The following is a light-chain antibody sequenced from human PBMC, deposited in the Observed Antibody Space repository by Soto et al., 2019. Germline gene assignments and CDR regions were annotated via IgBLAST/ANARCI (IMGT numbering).Light chain of an antibody. CDR1: QNVSDW. Sequence: DIQMTQSPSSLFPSIGDRVTSTCRASQNVSDWLAWYLHQPGKAPKLLLYKASTLESGVPSRFSGSGSGTDFTLTIISLQPDDLGTHYCQQYNTYPLTFGGGTKVQI. V-gene: IGKV1-5*03. CDR2: KAS. J-gene: IGKJ4*01. CDR3: QQYNTYPLT.